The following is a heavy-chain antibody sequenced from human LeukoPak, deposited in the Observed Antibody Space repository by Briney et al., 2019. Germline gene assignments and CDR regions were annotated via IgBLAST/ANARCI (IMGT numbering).Heavy chain of an antibody. D-gene: IGHD3-3*01. CDR1: GYTFTSYG. CDR3: ARDIYTSITTFGVALYYYGMDV. J-gene: IGHJ6*02. CDR2: ISAYNGNT. V-gene: IGHV1-18*01. Sequence: GASVKVSCKASGYTFTSYGISWVRQAPGQGLEWMGWISAYNGNTNYAQKLQGRVTMTTDTSTSTAYMELRSLRSDDTAVYYCARDIYTSITTFGVALYYYGMDVWGQGTTVTVSS.